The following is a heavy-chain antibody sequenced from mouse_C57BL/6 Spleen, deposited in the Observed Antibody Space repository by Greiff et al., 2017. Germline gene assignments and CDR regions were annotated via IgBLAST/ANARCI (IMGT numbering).Heavy chain of an antibody. J-gene: IGHJ4*01. CDR3: AREGLRGAMDY. D-gene: IGHD2-4*01. CDR1: GYSITSGYY. V-gene: IGHV3-6*01. CDR2: ISYDGSN. Sequence: EVQLVESGPGLVKPSQSLSLTCSVTGYSITSGYYWNWIRQFPGNKLEWMGYISYDGSNNYNPSLKNRISITRDPSKNQFFLKLNSVTTEDTATYYCAREGLRGAMDYWGQGTSVTVSS.